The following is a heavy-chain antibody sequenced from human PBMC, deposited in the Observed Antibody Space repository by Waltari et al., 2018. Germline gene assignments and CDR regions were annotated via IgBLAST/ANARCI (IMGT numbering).Heavy chain of an antibody. V-gene: IGHV1-2*02. Sequence: QVQLVQSGSEVKKPGASVKVSCKASGNTFSGDFFHWVRQAPGQGLEWMGWIDANSGGTSYAQQFQGRVTLTRDTSITTAYMDLSSLTSDDTAIYYCARDPPRSFGGYDSWGQGTLVTVSS. D-gene: IGHD5-12*01. CDR2: IDANSGGT. CDR1: GNTFSGDF. CDR3: ARDPPRSFGGYDS. J-gene: IGHJ4*02.